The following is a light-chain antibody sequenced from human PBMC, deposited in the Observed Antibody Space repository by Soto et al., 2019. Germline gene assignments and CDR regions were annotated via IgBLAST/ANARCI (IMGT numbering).Light chain of an antibody. J-gene: IGLJ1*01. V-gene: IGLV2-14*01. Sequence: QSALIQPASGSGTPGQSITISCTGTSSDVGGSNYVSWYQHHPHRAPKLLIYEVSYRPSGVSNRFSGSKSGNTASLTISGLQADDEADYYCSSYTSSNTLEGFGFGTKVTVL. CDR3: SSYTSSNTLEG. CDR2: EVS. CDR1: SSDVGGSNY.